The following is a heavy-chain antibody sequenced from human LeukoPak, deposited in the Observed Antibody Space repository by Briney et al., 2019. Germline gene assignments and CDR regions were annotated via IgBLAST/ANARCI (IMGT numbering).Heavy chain of an antibody. CDR3: ARGHCGGDCYSEGDWFDP. V-gene: IGHV1-69*13. CDR2: IIPIFGTT. D-gene: IGHD2-21*02. J-gene: IGHJ5*02. Sequence: ASVKVSCKASGGTFSSYAISWVRQAPGQGLEWMGGIIPIFGTTNYAQKFQDRVTITADESTSTAYMELNSLRSEDTAVYYCARGHCGGDCYSEGDWFDPWGQGTLVTVSS. CDR1: GGTFSSYA.